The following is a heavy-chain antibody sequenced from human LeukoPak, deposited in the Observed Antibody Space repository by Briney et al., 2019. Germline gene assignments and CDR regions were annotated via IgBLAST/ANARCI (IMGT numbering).Heavy chain of an antibody. V-gene: IGHV4-30-2*01. D-gene: IGHD3-10*01. J-gene: IGHJ5*02. CDR2: IYHSGST. CDR1: GGPISSGGYS. Sequence: SETLSLTGAVSGGPISSGGYSWSWIRQPPGKGLEWIGYIYHSGSTYYNPSLKSRVTISVDRSKNQFSLKLSSVTAADTAVYYCARGSGNSDWFDPWGQGTLVTVSS. CDR3: ARGSGNSDWFDP.